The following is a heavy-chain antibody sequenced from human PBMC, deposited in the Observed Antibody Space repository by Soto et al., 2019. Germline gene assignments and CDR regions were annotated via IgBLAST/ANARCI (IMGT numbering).Heavy chain of an antibody. CDR1: GFTFSSYW. CDR2: INSDGSST. J-gene: IGHJ4*02. D-gene: IGHD1-26*01. CDR3: ARGLSGSYTGEPLHY. V-gene: IGHV3-74*01. Sequence: PGGSLRLSCAASGFTFSSYWMHWVRQAPGKGLVWVSRINSDGSSTSYADSVKGRFTISRDNAKNTLYLQMNSLRAEDTAVYYCARGLSGSYTGEPLHYWRQGTLVTVSS.